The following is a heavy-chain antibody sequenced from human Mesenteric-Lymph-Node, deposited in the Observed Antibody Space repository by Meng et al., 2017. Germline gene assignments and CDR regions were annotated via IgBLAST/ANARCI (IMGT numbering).Heavy chain of an antibody. J-gene: IGHJ2*01. V-gene: IGHV1-18*01. Sequence: VQLVQSGVEVQTHGASAMASCKAAGYTFTSYGISWVRQAPGQGLEWMGWISAYNGNTNYAQKLQGRVTMTTDTSTSTAYMELRSLRSDDTAVYYCARVGWRQWSFDLWGRGTLVTVFS. D-gene: IGHD5-18*01. CDR1: GYTFTSYG. CDR2: ISAYNGNT. CDR3: ARVGWRQWSFDL.